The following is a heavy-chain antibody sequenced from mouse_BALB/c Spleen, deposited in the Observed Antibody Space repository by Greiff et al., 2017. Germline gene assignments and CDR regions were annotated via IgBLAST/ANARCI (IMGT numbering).Heavy chain of an antibody. CDR2: INPSTGYT. Sequence: VQLQQSGAELAKPGASVKMSCKASGYTFTSYWMHWVKQRPGQGLEWIGYINPSTGYTEYNQKFKDKATLTADKSSSTAYMQLSSLTSEDSAVYYCASYRYDVAWFAYWGQGTLVTVSA. CDR1: GYTFTSYW. CDR3: ASYRYDVAWFAY. D-gene: IGHD2-14*01. J-gene: IGHJ3*01. V-gene: IGHV1-7*01.